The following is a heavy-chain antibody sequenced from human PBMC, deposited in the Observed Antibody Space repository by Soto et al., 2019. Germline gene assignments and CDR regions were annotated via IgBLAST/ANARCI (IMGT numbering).Heavy chain of an antibody. V-gene: IGHV4-39*07. CDR2: FYYSEST. CDR3: ARHRRDVAAAGPFYYYYGMDV. D-gene: IGHD6-13*01. J-gene: IGHJ6*02. Sequence: SETLSLTCTVSGGSISSGPYSWGWIRQPPGEGLEWIGTFYYSESTYYSPSFQGQVTISADKSISTAYLQWSSLKASDTAMYYCARHRRDVAAAGPFYYYYGMDVWGQGTTVTV. CDR1: GGSISSGPYS.